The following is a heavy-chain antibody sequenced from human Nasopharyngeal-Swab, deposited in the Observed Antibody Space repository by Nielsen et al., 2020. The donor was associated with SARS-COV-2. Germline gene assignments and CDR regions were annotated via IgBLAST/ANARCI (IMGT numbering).Heavy chain of an antibody. CDR1: GYTFTNYG. CDR3: ATDHWNRFDY. J-gene: IGHJ4*02. CDR2: VSPLNGRT. Sequence: ASVKVSCKASGYTFTNYGFSWVRQAPGQGLEWMGWVSPLNGRTNYIQKFQGRIIMTTDTSTNTAFMELTDLTSDDTAVYYCATDHWNRFDYWGQGTQVTVSS. D-gene: IGHD1-1*01. V-gene: IGHV1-18*01.